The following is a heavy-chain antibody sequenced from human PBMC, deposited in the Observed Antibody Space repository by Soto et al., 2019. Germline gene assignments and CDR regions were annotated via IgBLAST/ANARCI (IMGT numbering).Heavy chain of an antibody. CDR3: ARGGGKFGVVYNWFDP. CDR2: IYYGEKT. V-gene: IGHV4-59*13. D-gene: IGHD3-3*01. CDR1: GASFTSYY. Sequence: SETLSLTCTVSGASFTSYYWSWIRQPPGKGLEWIGYIYYGEKTNYNPSLKNRVTISRDTSKNQVSLRLSSVTAADTAVYYCARGGGKFGVVYNWFDPWGQGTLVTVSS. J-gene: IGHJ5*02.